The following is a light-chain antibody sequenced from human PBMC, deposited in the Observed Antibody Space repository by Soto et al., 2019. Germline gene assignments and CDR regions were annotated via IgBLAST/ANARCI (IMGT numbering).Light chain of an antibody. CDR1: SSNIGAGHV. V-gene: IGLV1-40*01. CDR3: QSYDNGLSASV. Sequence: QSVLTQPPSVSGAPGQRVTISCTGSSSNIGAGHVVHWYQQFPGRAPNLLIYGSSNRPSGVPDRFSGSKSGTSASLAITGLQAEDEADYYCQSYDNGLSASVFGGGTKLPVL. CDR2: GSS. J-gene: IGLJ2*01.